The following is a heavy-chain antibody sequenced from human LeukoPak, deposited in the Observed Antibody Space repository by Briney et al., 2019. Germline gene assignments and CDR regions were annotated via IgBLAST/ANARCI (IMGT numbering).Heavy chain of an antibody. D-gene: IGHD2-15*01. CDR2: IYYSGST. Sequence: SETLSLTCTVSGGSIRNYYWGWIRQPPGKGLEWIGYIYYSGSTKYNSSLKSRVTISVDTSKNQFSLKLNSVTAADTAVYYCARDYCAGGNCYPDSGFDPWGQGTLVIVSS. CDR1: GGSIRNYY. J-gene: IGHJ5*02. CDR3: ARDYCAGGNCYPDSGFDP. V-gene: IGHV4-59*01.